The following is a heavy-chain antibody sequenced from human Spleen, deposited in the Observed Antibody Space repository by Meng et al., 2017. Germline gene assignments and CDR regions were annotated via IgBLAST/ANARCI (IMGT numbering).Heavy chain of an antibody. CDR2: IKLDGSER. Sequence: GESLKISCAASGFTFRSYWLSWVRQAPEKGLEWVAHIKLDGSERYYVDSVRGRFTISRDNSKNSVYLQMNSLRAEDTAVYFCARGYSYGLSWFDLWGRGTLVTVSS. CDR1: GFTFRSYW. J-gene: IGHJ5*02. D-gene: IGHD5-18*01. CDR3: ARGYSYGLSWFDL. V-gene: IGHV3-7*01.